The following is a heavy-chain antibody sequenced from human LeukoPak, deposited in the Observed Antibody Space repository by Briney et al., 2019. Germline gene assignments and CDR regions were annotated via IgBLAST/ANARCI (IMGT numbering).Heavy chain of an antibody. D-gene: IGHD3-10*01. CDR3: ARDSNSYGSGATIDY. V-gene: IGHV3-33*01. CDR2: IWYDGSNK. Sequence: PGGSLRLSCAASGFTFSTYGMHWVRQAPGKGLEWLTDIWYDGSNKYYTDSVKGRFTISKDNSKNTLYLQMSSQRAEDTAVYYCARDSNSYGSGATIDYWGQGTLVTVSS. J-gene: IGHJ4*02. CDR1: GFTFSTYG.